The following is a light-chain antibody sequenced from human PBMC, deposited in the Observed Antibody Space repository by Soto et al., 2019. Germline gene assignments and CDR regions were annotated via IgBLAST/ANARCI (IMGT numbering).Light chain of an antibody. CDR2: AAS. J-gene: IGKJ1*01. V-gene: IGKV1-12*01. CDR3: QQANSFPRT. Sequence: DIQMTQSPSSVSASLGDRVTITCRASQDISSWLAWYQQKPGKAPKLLIYAASNLQNGVPSRFSGSGFGTDFTLTISSLQPEDFATYYCQQANSFPRTLGHGTKVEIK. CDR1: QDISSW.